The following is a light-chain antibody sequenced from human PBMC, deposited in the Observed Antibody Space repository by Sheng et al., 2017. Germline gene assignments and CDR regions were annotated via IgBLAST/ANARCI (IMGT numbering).Light chain of an antibody. V-gene: IGKV1-39*01. Sequence: DIQMTQSPSSLSASVGDRVTITCRASQSISGYLNWYQQRPGKAPQLLIYATSSLHTGVPSRFSGSGSGTEFSLTISSLQTEDFAVFYCQQSYRLPYTFGQGTRLEVK. CDR1: QSISGY. CDR2: ATS. CDR3: QQSYRLPYT. J-gene: IGKJ2*01.